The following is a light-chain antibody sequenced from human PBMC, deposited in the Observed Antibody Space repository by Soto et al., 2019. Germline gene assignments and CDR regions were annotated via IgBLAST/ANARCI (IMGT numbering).Light chain of an antibody. CDR1: KNDIGVYDF. J-gene: IGLJ1*01. V-gene: IGLV2-8*01. CDR3: CSYAGSRIPLYV. Sequence: QSVLTQPPSASGSPGQSVTISCTGTKNDIGVYDFVSWYQHHPGKAPRLIIYEVVQRPSGVPDRFSGSKSGNTASLTVSGLQAADEADYHCCSYAGSRIPLYVFGTGTKLTVL. CDR2: EVV.